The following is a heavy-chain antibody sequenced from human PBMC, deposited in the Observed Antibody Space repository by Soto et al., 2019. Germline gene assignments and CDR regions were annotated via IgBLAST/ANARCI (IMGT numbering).Heavy chain of an antibody. CDR3: ATQGLPNSYYYGMDV. CDR1: GGTFSSYA. J-gene: IGHJ6*02. D-gene: IGHD5-18*01. V-gene: IGHV1-69*12. CDR2: FIPIFGTA. Sequence: QVQLVQSGAEVKKPGSSVKVSCKASGGTFSSYAISWVRQAPGQGLDWMGGFIPIFGTANYAQKFQGRVTITADESTSTAYMELSSLRSEDTAVYYCATQGLPNSYYYGMDVWGQGTTVTVSS.